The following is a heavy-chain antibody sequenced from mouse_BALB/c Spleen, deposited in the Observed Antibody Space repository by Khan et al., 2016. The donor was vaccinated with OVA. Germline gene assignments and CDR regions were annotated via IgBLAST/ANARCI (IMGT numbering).Heavy chain of an antibody. J-gene: IGHJ2*01. CDR2: IWAGGST. Sequence: QVQLKESGPGLVAPSQSLSITCTVSGFSLTNYGVHWVRQPPGKGLEWLGVIWAGGSTNYNSALMSRLSISKDNSKSQVFLKMNSLQTDETAMYFCARNREPDYFDYWGQGTTLTVSS. CDR1: GFSLTNYG. CDR3: ARNREPDYFDY. V-gene: IGHV2-9*02.